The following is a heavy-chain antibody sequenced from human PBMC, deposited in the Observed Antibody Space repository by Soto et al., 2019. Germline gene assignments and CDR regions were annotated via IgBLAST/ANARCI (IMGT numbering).Heavy chain of an antibody. J-gene: IGHJ5*02. CDR3: ARGLPYYYGSGSYWFDP. V-gene: IGHV3-20*04. Sequence: EVQLVESGGGVVRPGGSLRLSCAASGFTFDDYGMSWVRQAPGKGLEWVSGINWHGGSIFYADSVKGRFTSSRDNAKNSLYLQMNSLRAEDTALYYCARGLPYYYGSGSYWFDPWGQGTLVSVSS. CDR2: INWHGGSI. D-gene: IGHD3-10*01. CDR1: GFTFDDYG.